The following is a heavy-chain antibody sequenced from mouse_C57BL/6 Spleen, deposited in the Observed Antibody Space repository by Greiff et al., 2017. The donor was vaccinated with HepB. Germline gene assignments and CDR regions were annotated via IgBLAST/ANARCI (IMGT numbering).Heavy chain of an antibody. D-gene: IGHD1-1*01. CDR2: IDPENGDT. V-gene: IGHV14-4*01. CDR3: TAYYGSRDY. CDR1: GFNIKDDY. J-gene: IGHJ2*01. Sequence: EVQRVESGAELVRPGASVKLSCTASGFNIKDDYMHWVKQRPEQGLEWIGWIDPENGDTEYASKFQGKATITADTSSNTAYLQLSSLTSEDTAVYYCTAYYGSRDYWGQGTTLTVSS.